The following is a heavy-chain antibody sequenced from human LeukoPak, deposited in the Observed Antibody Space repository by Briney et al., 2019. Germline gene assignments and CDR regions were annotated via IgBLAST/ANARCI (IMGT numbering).Heavy chain of an antibody. J-gene: IGHJ4*02. CDR1: GGSFSGYY. CDR3: ARGPLYSFDY. Sequence: PSETLSLTCAVYGGSFSGYYWSWIRQPPGKGLEWIGEINHSGSTNYNPSLKSRVTISVDTSKNQFSLKLSSVTAADTAVYYCARGPLYSFDYWGQGTLVTVSS. CDR2: INHSGST. V-gene: IGHV4-34*01.